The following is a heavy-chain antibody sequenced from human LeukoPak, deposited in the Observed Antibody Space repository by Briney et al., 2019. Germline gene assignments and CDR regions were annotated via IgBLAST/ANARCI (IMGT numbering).Heavy chain of an antibody. CDR3: AKDLTIQLWSYYFDY. V-gene: IGHV3-23*01. CDR1: GFTFSSYA. J-gene: IGHJ4*02. CDR2: ISGSGGST. D-gene: IGHD5-18*01. Sequence: PGGSLRLSCAASGFTFSSYAMSWVRQAPGKGLEWVSAISGSGGSTYYADSVKGRFTISRDNSKNTLYLQMNSLRAEDTAVYYCAKDLTIQLWSYYFDYRGQGTLVTVSS.